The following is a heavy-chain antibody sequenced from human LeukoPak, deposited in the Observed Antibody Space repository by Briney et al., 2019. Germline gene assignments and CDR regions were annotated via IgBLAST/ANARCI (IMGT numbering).Heavy chain of an antibody. CDR1: GGSISNYY. CDR3: ARGIIGVAITGAFDS. J-gene: IGHJ3*02. Sequence: SETLSLTCTVSGGSISNYYWNWIRQPPGRGLEWLGYIYYSGSTSYNPSLKSRVTISVDTSKSHFSLKLSSVTAADTAIYYCARGIIGVAITGAFDSWGQGTMVTVSS. D-gene: IGHD3-3*02. CDR2: IYYSGST. V-gene: IGHV4-59*01.